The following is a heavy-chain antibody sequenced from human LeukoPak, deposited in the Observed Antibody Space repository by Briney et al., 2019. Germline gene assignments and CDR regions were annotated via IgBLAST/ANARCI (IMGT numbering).Heavy chain of an antibody. CDR3: AKAGGNWVNYYFDY. D-gene: IGHD7-27*01. J-gene: IGHJ4*02. Sequence: SGGSLRLSCAASGFTFSSYAMSWVRQAPGKGLEWVSAISGSGGSTYYADSVKGRFTISRDNSKNTLYLQMNSLRAEDTAVYYCAKAGGNWVNYYFDYWGQGTLVTVSS. V-gene: IGHV3-23*01. CDR1: GFTFSSYA. CDR2: ISGSGGST.